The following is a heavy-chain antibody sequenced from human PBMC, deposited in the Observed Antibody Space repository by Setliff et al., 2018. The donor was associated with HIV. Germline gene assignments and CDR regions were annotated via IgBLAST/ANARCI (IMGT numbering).Heavy chain of an antibody. Sequence: PSETLSLTCAVSGYSISDGYYWGWIRQPPGKGPEWIGSIHHSGSAHFNPSLKSRIIMSLDMSQNQFSLKLSSVTAADTAVYYCAKEGNSVDNWLDPWGPGTLVTVSS. D-gene: IGHD1-26*01. CDR1: GYSISDGYY. CDR3: AKEGNSVDNWLDP. CDR2: IHHSGSA. J-gene: IGHJ5*02. V-gene: IGHV4-38-2*02.